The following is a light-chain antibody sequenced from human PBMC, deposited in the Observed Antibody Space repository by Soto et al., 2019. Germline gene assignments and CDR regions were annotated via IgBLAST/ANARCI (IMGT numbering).Light chain of an antibody. Sequence: ENVLTQSPDTLSLSPGERATLSCRASQTVASSFLAWYQHKPGQAPRLLIYDSSTRASGIPERFSGSASGTDFTLTISTQEPEDFAVYYCQEYSSSPYNFGQGNKLEIK. CDR3: QEYSSSPYN. CDR1: QTVASSF. J-gene: IGKJ2*01. CDR2: DSS. V-gene: IGKV3-20*01.